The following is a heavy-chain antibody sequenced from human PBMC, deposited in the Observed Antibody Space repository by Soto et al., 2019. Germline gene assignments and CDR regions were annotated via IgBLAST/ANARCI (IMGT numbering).Heavy chain of an antibody. CDR1: VFTFSSYG. CDR2: ISYDGSNK. Sequence: WWSLRRSCSASVFTFSSYGMHWFRQAPGKGLEWVAVISYDGSNKYYADSVKGRVTFSRDNSKSTLYLQMNSLRTEDTALYYCVTDVVLAAATDYWGQGTLVTVSS. V-gene: IGHV3-30*03. D-gene: IGHD2-21*02. CDR3: VTDVVLAAATDY. J-gene: IGHJ4*02.